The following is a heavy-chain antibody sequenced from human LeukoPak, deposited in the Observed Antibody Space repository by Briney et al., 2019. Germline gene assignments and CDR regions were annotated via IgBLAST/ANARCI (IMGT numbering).Heavy chain of an antibody. CDR2: IHHSGST. CDR1: RGSFSGYY. J-gene: IGHJ5*02. D-gene: IGHD5-18*01. V-gene: IGHV4-34*01. Sequence: KASETLSLTCAVYRGSFSGYYWSWIRQPPGKGLEWIGEIHHSGSTNYNPSLKSRVTISVDTSNNQFSLKLSSVTAADTAVYYCARGHSYGYGWFDPWGQGTLVTVSS. CDR3: ARGHSYGYGWFDP.